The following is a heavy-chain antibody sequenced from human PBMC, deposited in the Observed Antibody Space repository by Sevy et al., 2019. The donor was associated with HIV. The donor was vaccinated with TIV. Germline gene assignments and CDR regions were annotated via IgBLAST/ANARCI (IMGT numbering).Heavy chain of an antibody. Sequence: ASVKVSCKASGDTFTNNYMHWVRQAPGQGLEWMGIIDPTGGNASYAQKFQGRVTMTRVTSTSTLYMDLSSLRSEVTAVYYCVRADPAQHFDSWGQGTLVTVSS. CDR1: GDTFTNNY. CDR2: IDPTGGNA. CDR3: VRADPAQHFDS. J-gene: IGHJ4*02. V-gene: IGHV1-46*01.